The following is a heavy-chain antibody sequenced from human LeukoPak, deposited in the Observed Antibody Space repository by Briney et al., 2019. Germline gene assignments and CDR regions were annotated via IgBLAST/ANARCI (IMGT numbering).Heavy chain of an antibody. Sequence: GGSLRLSCAASGFTFSSYEMNWVRQAPGKGLEWVSYISSSGSTIYYTDSVKGRFTISRDNAKNSLYLQMNSLRAEDTAVYYCARLTTVEVDYWGQGTLVTVSS. CDR2: ISSSGSTI. CDR3: ARLTTVEVDY. D-gene: IGHD3-10*01. V-gene: IGHV3-48*03. J-gene: IGHJ4*02. CDR1: GFTFSSYE.